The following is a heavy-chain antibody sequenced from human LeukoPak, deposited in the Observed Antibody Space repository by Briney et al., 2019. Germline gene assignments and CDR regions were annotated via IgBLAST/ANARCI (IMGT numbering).Heavy chain of an antibody. D-gene: IGHD3-3*01. CDR1: GYTFTSYG. Sequence: GASVKVSCKASGYTFTSYGISWVRQAPGQGLEWMGWISAYNGNTNYAQKLQGRVTMTTDTSTSTAYMELRSLRSDVTAVYYCARDRDYDFWSGYYFVHYYGMDVWGQGTTVTVSS. CDR2: ISAYNGNT. V-gene: IGHV1-18*01. CDR3: ARDRDYDFWSGYYFVHYYGMDV. J-gene: IGHJ6*02.